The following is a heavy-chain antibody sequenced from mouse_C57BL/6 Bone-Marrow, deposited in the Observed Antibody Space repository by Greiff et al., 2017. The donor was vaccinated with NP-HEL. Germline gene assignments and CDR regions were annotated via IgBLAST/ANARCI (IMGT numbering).Heavy chain of an antibody. V-gene: IGHV1-55*01. J-gene: IGHJ4*01. Sequence: QVQLQQPGAELVKPGASVKMSCKASGYTFTSYWITWVKQRPGQGLEWIGDIYPGSGSTNYNEKFKSKATLTVATSSSTAYMQLSSLTSEDSAVYYCASSNFLYYYAMDYWGRGTSVTVTS. D-gene: IGHD2-5*01. CDR3: ASSNFLYYYAMDY. CDR2: IYPGSGST. CDR1: GYTFTSYW.